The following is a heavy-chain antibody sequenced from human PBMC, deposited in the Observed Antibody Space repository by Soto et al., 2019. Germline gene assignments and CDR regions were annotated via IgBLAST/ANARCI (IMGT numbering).Heavy chain of an antibody. J-gene: IGHJ5*02. CDR2: ISSSSSYI. V-gene: IGHV3-21*01. D-gene: IGHD6-19*01. CDR3: ARDVLGAVAGTNWFDP. CDR1: GFTFSSYS. Sequence: EVQLVESGGGLVKPGGSLRLSCAASGFTFSSYSMNWVRQAPGKGLEWVSSISSSSSYIYYADSVKGRFTISRDNAKNSLYLQMNSLRAEDTAVYYCARDVLGAVAGTNWFDPWGQGTLVTVSS.